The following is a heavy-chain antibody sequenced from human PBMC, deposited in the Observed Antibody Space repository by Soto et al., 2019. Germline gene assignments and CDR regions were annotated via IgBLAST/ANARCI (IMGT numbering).Heavy chain of an antibody. J-gene: IGHJ6*03. CDR3: ARVGRVATIGLPYYYYMDV. CDR2: ISSSGSTI. CDR1: GFTFSDYY. Sequence: QVQLVESGGGLVKPGGSLRLSCAASGFTFSDYYMSWIRQAPVKGLAWVSYISSSGSTIYYADSVKGRFTISRDNAKNSLYLQMNSLRAEDTAVYYWARVGRVATIGLPYYYYMDVWGKGTTVTVSS. D-gene: IGHD5-12*01. V-gene: IGHV3-11*01.